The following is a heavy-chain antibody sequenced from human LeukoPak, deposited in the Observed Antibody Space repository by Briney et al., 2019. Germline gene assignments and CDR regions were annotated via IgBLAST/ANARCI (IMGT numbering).Heavy chain of an antibody. J-gene: IGHJ4*02. CDR2: ISYDGSNK. CDR3: AREGNFWSGYPLTYYFDY. D-gene: IGHD3-3*01. CDR1: GFTFSSYA. V-gene: IGHV3-30*04. Sequence: GGSPRLSCAASGFTFSSYAMHWVRQAPGKGLEWVAVISYDGSNKYYADSVKGRFTISRDNSKNTLYLQMNSLRAEDTAVYYCAREGNFWSGYPLTYYFDYWGQGTLVTVSS.